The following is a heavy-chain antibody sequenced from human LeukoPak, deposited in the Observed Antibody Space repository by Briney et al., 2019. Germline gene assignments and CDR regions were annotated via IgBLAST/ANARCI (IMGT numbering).Heavy chain of an antibody. V-gene: IGHV3-15*07. D-gene: IGHD1-1*01. J-gene: IGHJ4*02. CDR3: TSRTGYFDY. CDR1: GFTFSNAW. CDR2: IKSKTDGETT. Sequence: PGGSLRLSCAASGFTFSNAWMNWVRQAPGKGLEWVGRIKSKTDGETTDYAAPVKGRFTISRDDSKNTLYLQMNSLKTEDTAVYYCTSRTGYFDYWGQGTLVTVSS.